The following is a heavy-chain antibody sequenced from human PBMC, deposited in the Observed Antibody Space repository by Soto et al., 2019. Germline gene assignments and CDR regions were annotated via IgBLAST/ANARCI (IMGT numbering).Heavy chain of an antibody. D-gene: IGHD6-6*01. CDR3: ARGSVAARSRWWFDP. V-gene: IGHV4-59*01. J-gene: IGHJ5*02. Sequence: NPSETLSLTCTVSGGSISSYYWSWIRQPPGKGLEWIGYIYYSGSTNYNPSLKSRVTISVDTSKNQFSLKLSSVTAADTAVYYCARGSVAARSRWWFDPWGQGTLVTVSS. CDR2: IYYSGST. CDR1: GGSISSYY.